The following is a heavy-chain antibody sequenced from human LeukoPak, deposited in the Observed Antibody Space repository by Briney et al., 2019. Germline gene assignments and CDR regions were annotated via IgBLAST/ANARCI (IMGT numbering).Heavy chain of an antibody. D-gene: IGHD3-22*01. CDR2: IWYDGSNK. V-gene: IGHV3-33*06. CDR1: GFTFSSYG. CDR3: AKDLDSSGYYYFDY. J-gene: IGHJ4*02. Sequence: GGSLRLSCAASGFTFSSYGMHWVRQAPGKGLEWVVVIWYDGSNKYYADSVKGRFTISRDNSKNTLYLQMNSLRAEDTAVYYCAKDLDSSGYYYFDYWGQGTLVTVSS.